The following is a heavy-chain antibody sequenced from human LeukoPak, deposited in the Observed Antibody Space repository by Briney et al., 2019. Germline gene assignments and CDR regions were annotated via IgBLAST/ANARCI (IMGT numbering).Heavy chain of an antibody. J-gene: IGHJ3*02. CDR2: IKQDGSEK. CDR3: ASRHYDFWSGYLDDAFDI. V-gene: IGHV3-7*01. CDR1: GFTFSDYY. D-gene: IGHD3-3*01. Sequence: GGSLRLSCAASGFTFSDYYMSWIRQAPGKGLEWVANIKQDGSEKYYVDSVKGRFTISRDNAKNSLYLQLNSLRAEDTAVYYCASRHYDFWSGYLDDAFDIWGQGTMVTVSS.